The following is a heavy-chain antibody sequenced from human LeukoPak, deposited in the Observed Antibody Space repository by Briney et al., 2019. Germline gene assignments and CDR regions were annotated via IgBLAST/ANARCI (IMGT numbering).Heavy chain of an antibody. J-gene: IGHJ6*02. D-gene: IGHD3-10*01. CDR2: IWYDGSNK. Sequence: GGSLRLSCAASGFTFSSYGMHWVRQAPGKGLEWVAVIWYDGSNKYYADSVKGRFTISRDNSKNTLYLQMNSLRAEDTAVYYCAKDGDRQFDLDLWGQGTTGTVSS. CDR1: GFTFSSYG. CDR3: AKDGDRQFDLDL. V-gene: IGHV3-33*06.